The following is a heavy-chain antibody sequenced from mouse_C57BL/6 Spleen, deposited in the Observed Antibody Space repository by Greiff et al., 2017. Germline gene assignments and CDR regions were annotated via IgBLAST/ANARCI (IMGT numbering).Heavy chain of an antibody. D-gene: IGHD2-12*01. CDR2: IDPETGGT. CDR1: GYTFTDYE. CDR3: TRSLTRTNAMDY. Sequence: QVQLQQSGAELVRPGASVTLSCKASGYTFTDYEMHWVKQTPVHGLEWIGAIDPETGGTAYNQKFKGKAILTADKSASTAYMELRSLTSEDSAVYYCTRSLTRTNAMDYWGQGTSVTVSS. J-gene: IGHJ4*01. V-gene: IGHV1-15*01.